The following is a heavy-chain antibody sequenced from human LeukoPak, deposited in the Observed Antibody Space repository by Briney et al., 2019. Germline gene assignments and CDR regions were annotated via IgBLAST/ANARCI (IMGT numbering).Heavy chain of an antibody. J-gene: IGHJ4*02. CDR1: GGTFSSYA. Sequence: SVKVSCKASGGTFSSYAISWVRQAPGQGLEWMGGILPIFGTANYAQKFQGRVTMTRDTSISTAYMELSRLRSDDTAVYYCARAREPGIAVAGTFDYWGQGTLVTVSS. CDR2: ILPIFGTA. V-gene: IGHV1-69*05. D-gene: IGHD6-19*01. CDR3: ARAREPGIAVAGTFDY.